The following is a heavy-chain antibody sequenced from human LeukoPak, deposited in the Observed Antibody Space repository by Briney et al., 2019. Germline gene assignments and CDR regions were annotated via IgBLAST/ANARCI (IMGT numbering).Heavy chain of an antibody. CDR2: IYYSGST. Sequence: PSETLSLTCSVSGGSIESYYWSWIRQPPGKGLEWIGYIYYSGSTYYNPSLKSRVTISVDTSKNQFSLKLSSVAAADTAVYYCAREITMVRGAPLHYYYGMDVWGQGTTVTVSS. V-gene: IGHV4-59*12. D-gene: IGHD3-10*01. J-gene: IGHJ6*02. CDR3: AREITMVRGAPLHYYYGMDV. CDR1: GGSIESYY.